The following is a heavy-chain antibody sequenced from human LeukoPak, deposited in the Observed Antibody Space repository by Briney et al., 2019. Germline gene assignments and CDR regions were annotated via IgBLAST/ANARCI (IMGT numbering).Heavy chain of an antibody. CDR3: ARVSTLGWSSSLAGFDC. CDR2: IYRLRTT. V-gene: IGHV3-66*01. Sequence: PGGSLRLSCAASGFTVSSNYMSWVRQAPGQGLEWVSVIYRLRTTFYADSVRGRLTISRDSSKNTLSLHMNSLRAEDTAVYYCARVSTLGWSSSLAGFDCWGQGTLGTLSS. D-gene: IGHD6-13*01. J-gene: IGHJ4*02. CDR1: GFTVSSNY.